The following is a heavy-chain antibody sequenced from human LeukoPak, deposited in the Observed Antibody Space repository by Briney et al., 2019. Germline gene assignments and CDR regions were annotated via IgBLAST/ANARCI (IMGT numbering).Heavy chain of an antibody. CDR3: ARDPDPQWLAPLSPDY. V-gene: IGHV3-11*04. Sequence: GGSLRLSCAASGFTFSDYYMSWIRQAPGKGLEWVSYISSSGSTIYYADSVKSRFTISRDNAKNSLYLQMNSLRAEDTAVYYCARDPDPQWLAPLSPDYWGQGTLVTVSS. CDR2: ISSSGSTI. D-gene: IGHD6-19*01. J-gene: IGHJ4*02. CDR1: GFTFSDYY.